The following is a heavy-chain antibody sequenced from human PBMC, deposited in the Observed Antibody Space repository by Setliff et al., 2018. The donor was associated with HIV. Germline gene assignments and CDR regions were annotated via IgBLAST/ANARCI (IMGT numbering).Heavy chain of an antibody. CDR2: IWNDGSNK. J-gene: IGHJ5*01. Sequence: GGSLRLSCAASGFIFSSFGMHWVRQAPGKGLEWVAVIWNDGSNKYYADSVKGRFTISRDNSRNTLYLRMNSLRAEDTAVYYCARPLLRTNTVYGILGNWFDSWGRGTLVTVSS. V-gene: IGHV3-33*03. CDR1: GFIFSSFG. CDR3: ARPLLRTNTVYGILGNWFDS. D-gene: IGHD2-8*01.